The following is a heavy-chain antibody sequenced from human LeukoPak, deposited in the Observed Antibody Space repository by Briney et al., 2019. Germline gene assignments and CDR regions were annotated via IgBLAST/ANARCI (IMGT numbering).Heavy chain of an antibody. CDR3: ARDRDYSNTERGFDY. CDR2: INPNSGET. Sequence: ASVTVSCTPSGYTFTDYYIHWGRQAPGQGLEWMGWINPNSGETNSAQKFQGRVTMTGDTSISTAYMELRRVTSDDTAVYYCARDRDYSNTERGFDYWGQGTLVTVSS. J-gene: IGHJ4*02. D-gene: IGHD4-11*01. V-gene: IGHV1-2*02. CDR1: GYTFTDYY.